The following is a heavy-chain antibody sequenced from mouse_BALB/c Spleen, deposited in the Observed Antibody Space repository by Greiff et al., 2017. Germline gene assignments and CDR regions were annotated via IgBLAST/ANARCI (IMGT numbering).Heavy chain of an antibody. CDR1: GYTFTNYW. Sequence: VKLMESGAELVRPGTSVKMSCKAAGYTFTNYWIGWVKQRPGHGLEWIGDIYPGGGYTNYNEKFKGKATLTADTSSSTAYMQLSSLTSEDSAIYYCASGPGTDYAMDYWGQGTSVTVSS. D-gene: IGHD4-1*01. V-gene: IGHV1-63*02. CDR2: IYPGGGYT. J-gene: IGHJ4*01. CDR3: ASGPGTDYAMDY.